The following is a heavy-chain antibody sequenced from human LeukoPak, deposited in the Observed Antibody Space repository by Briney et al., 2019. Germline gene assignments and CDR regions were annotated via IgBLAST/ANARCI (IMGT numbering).Heavy chain of an antibody. D-gene: IGHD3-22*01. Sequence: ASVKVSCKTSGYMFTTYYPHWVRQAPGQGLEWMGWISPHSGGTKYAQKLQGRVIMTTDTSTSTAYMELRSLRFYDTAAYFCARMFYYESSDYTHMDVWGKGTTVTVSS. J-gene: IGHJ6*03. CDR1: GYMFTTYY. CDR3: ARMFYYESSDYTHMDV. CDR2: ISPHSGGT. V-gene: IGHV1-18*01.